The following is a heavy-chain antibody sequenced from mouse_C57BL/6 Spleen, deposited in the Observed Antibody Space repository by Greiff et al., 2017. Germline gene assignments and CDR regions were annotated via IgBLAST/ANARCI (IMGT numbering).Heavy chain of an antibody. J-gene: IGHJ4*01. CDR1: GFTFSDYG. Sequence: EVMLVESGGGLVKPGGSLKLSCAASGFTFSDYGMHWVRQAPEKGLEWVAYISSGSSTIYYADTVKGRFTISRDNAKNTLFLQMTSLRSEDTAMYYCARGYSNLYAMDYWGQGTSVTVSS. CDR3: ARGYSNLYAMDY. V-gene: IGHV5-17*01. CDR2: ISSGSSTI. D-gene: IGHD2-5*01.